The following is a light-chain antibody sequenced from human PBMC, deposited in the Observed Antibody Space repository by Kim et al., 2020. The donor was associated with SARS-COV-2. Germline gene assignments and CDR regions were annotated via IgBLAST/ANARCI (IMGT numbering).Light chain of an antibody. J-gene: IGLJ1*01. V-gene: IGLV2-14*04. CDR2: DVS. CDR3: SSYTSSSTYV. Sequence: GQTVTISGTGTSSDLSGYNYVSWYQQHPGKAPKLMIYDVSKRPSGVSNRFSGSKSGNTASLTISGLQAEDEADYYCSSYTSSSTYVFGTGTKVTVL. CDR1: SSDLSGYNY.